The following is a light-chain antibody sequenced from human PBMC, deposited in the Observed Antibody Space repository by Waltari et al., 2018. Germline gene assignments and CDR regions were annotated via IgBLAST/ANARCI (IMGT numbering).Light chain of an antibody. CDR1: KAINKE. CDR2: AAS. J-gene: IGKJ1*01. V-gene: IGKV1-27*01. Sequence: DIQMTQSPSSLSESVGDRVTVTCRASKAINKELNWYQQKPGKAPTLLIYAASILQTGVSSRFSGSGSGTDFTLTVSSLQPEDVATYYCQQDSSPPWTFGQGTKVEI. CDR3: QQDSSPPWT.